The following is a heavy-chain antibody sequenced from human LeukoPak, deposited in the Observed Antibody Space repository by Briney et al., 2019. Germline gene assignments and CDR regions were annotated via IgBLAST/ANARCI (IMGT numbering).Heavy chain of an antibody. CDR3: AKDRDSSGYPRDFDH. CDR1: GFTFRSFG. J-gene: IGHJ4*02. D-gene: IGHD3-22*01. V-gene: IGHV3-30*02. Sequence: GGSLRLYCTASGFTFRSFGMHWVRQAPGKGLEWVAFIRFDGSNKYYGDSVKGRFIISRYNSKNTLYVEMNSLRIEDTAVYYCAKDRDSSGYPRDFDHWGQGTLVTVSS. CDR2: IRFDGSNK.